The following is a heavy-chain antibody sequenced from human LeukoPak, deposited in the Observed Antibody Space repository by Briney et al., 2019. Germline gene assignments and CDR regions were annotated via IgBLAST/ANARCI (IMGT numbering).Heavy chain of an antibody. CDR2: ISAYNGNT. V-gene: IGHV1-18*01. CDR3: ASAYCGGDCYPYGMDV. CDR1: GCTFTSYG. J-gene: IGHJ6*02. Sequence: ASVKVSCKASGCTFTSYGISWVRQAPGQGLEWMGWISAYNGNTNYAQKLQGRVTMTTDTSTSTAYMELRSLRSDDTAVYYCASAYCGGDCYPYGMDVWGQGTTVTVSS. D-gene: IGHD2-21*02.